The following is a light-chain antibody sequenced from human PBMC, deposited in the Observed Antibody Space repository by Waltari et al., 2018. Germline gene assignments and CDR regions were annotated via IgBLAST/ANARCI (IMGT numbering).Light chain of an antibody. J-gene: IGKJ2*01. Sequence: EIVMTQSPATLSVSPGERATLSCRASQSVSSSLAWYQQKPGQAPRLLIYGASTRLTGIPARFSGSGSGTEFTLTISSLQSEDFAVYYCQQYNNWPPHTFGQGTKLEIK. CDR1: QSVSSS. CDR2: GAS. V-gene: IGKV3-15*01. CDR3: QQYNNWPPHT.